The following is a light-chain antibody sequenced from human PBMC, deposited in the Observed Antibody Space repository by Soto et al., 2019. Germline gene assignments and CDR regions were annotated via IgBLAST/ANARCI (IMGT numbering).Light chain of an antibody. CDR2: GAS. Sequence: EIVLTQSPGTLSLSPGERATLSCRASQSVSSSDLAWYQQKPGQAPRLLIYGASTRATGIPDRFSGSGSGTDFTLTISRLEPEDFAVYYCQQYGGSPLYTFGQGTKLEIK. J-gene: IGKJ2*01. V-gene: IGKV3-20*01. CDR3: QQYGGSPLYT. CDR1: QSVSSSD.